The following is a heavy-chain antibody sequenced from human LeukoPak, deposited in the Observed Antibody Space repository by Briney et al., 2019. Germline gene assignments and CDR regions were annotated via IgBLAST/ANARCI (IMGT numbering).Heavy chain of an antibody. D-gene: IGHD5-18*01. Sequence: PGGSLRLSCAASGFTFSSYAMHWVRQAPGKGLEWLSYINSRSSTIYYADSVKGRFTISRDNAKNSLYLQMNSLRAEDTAVYYCARENRGYSYGAFDYWGQGTLVTVSS. CDR1: GFTFSSYA. V-gene: IGHV3-48*04. J-gene: IGHJ4*02. CDR3: ARENRGYSYGAFDY. CDR2: INSRSSTI.